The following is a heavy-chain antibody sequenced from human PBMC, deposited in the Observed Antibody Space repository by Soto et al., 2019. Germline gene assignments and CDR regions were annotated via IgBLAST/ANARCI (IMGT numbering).Heavy chain of an antibody. J-gene: IGHJ3*02. CDR3: ATNTLGAIAAFDI. V-gene: IGHV3-21*01. D-gene: IGHD2-21*01. CDR1: GFTFSSYS. Sequence: GGSLRLSCAAFGFTFSSYSMNWVRQAPRKGLEWVSYISPRISDIYYAGSVKGRCTISKDNPDNSRYQQMNSLRAEDSSVYYCATNTLGAIAAFDIWGQGTIGT. CDR2: ISPRISDI.